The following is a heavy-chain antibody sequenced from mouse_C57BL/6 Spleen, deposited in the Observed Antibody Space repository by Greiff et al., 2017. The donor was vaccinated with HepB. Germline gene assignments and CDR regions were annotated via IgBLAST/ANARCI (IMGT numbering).Heavy chain of an antibody. CDR3: ARPYDYDEEGFAY. CDR2: INPSSGYT. J-gene: IGHJ3*01. V-gene: IGHV1-7*01. CDR1: GYTFTSYW. Sequence: QVHVKQSGAELAKPGASVKLSCKASGYTFTSYWMHWVKQRPGQGLEWIGYINPSSGYTKYNQKFKDKATLTADKSSSTAYMQLSSLTYEDSAVYYCARPYDYDEEGFAYWGQGTLVTVSA. D-gene: IGHD2-4*01.